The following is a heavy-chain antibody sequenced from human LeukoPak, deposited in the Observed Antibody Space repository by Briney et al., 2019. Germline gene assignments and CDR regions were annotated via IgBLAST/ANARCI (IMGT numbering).Heavy chain of an antibody. V-gene: IGHV3-48*03. CDR3: ARDSYYGGTQDY. J-gene: IGHJ4*02. CDR2: ISTSGGTI. Sequence: GGSLRLSCAASGFLFSSYEMNWVRQAPGKGLEWVSYISTSGGTIYYADSVKRRFTISRDNAKNSLYLQMNSMRAEDTAVYYCARDSYYGGTQDYWGQGTLVTVSS. D-gene: IGHD4-23*01. CDR1: GFLFSSYE.